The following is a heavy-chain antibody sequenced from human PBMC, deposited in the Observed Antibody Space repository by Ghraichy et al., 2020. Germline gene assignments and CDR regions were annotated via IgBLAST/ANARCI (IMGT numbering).Heavy chain of an antibody. Sequence: SQTLSLTCTVSGGSISSSSYYWGWIRQPPGKGLEWIGSIYYSGSTYYNPSLKSRVTISVDTSKNQFSLKLSSVTAADTAVYYCARQSKYFDYWGQGTLVTVSS. CDR2: IYYSGST. J-gene: IGHJ4*02. V-gene: IGHV4-39*01. CDR3: ARQSKYFDY. CDR1: GGSISSSSYY.